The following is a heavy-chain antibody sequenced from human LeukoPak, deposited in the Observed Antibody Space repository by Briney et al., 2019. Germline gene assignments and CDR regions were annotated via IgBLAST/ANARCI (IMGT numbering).Heavy chain of an antibody. CDR3: VAGGWHYFDY. D-gene: IGHD1-14*01. Sequence: GGSLRLSCAASRLPLINFEMNWVRQAPGKGLEWISYISSSGSTIYYADSMKGRFTISIDNAKNSLFLQADSLRVEDTAVYYCVAGGWHYFDYWGQGTLVTVSS. CDR2: ISSSGSTI. J-gene: IGHJ4*02. CDR1: RLPLINFE. V-gene: IGHV3-48*03.